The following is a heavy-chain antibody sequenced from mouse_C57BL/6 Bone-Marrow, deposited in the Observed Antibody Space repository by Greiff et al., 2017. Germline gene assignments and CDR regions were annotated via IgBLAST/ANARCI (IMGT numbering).Heavy chain of an antibody. D-gene: IGHD1-1*01. CDR2: INYDGSST. CDR1: GFTFSDYY. CDR3: ARATVKYYYAMDY. Sequence: EVKLMESEGGLVQPGSSMKLSCTASGFTFSDYYMAWVRQVPEKGLEWVANINYDGSSTYYLDSLKSRFIISRDNAKNILYLQMSSLKSEDTATYYCARATVKYYYAMDYWGQGTSVTVSS. J-gene: IGHJ4*01. V-gene: IGHV5-16*01.